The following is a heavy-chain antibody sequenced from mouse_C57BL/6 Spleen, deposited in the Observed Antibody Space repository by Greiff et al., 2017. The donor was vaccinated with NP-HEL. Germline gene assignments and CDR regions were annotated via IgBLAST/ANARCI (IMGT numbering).Heavy chain of an antibody. J-gene: IGHJ1*03. CDR1: GYSITSGYY. CDR2: ISYDGSN. D-gene: IGHD2-4*01. Sequence: EVQLQESGPGLVKPSQSLSLTCSVTGYSITSGYYWNWIRQFPGNKLEWMGYISYDGSNNYNPSLKNRISITRDTSKNQFFLKLNSVTTEDTATYYCARGDDYDRYFDVWGTGTTVTVSS. V-gene: IGHV3-6*01. CDR3: ARGDDYDRYFDV.